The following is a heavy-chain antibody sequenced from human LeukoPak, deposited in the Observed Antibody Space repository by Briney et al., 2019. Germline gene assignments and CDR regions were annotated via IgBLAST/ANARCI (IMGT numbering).Heavy chain of an antibody. V-gene: IGHV1-69*13. J-gene: IGHJ4*02. CDR2: IIPIFGTA. CDR1: GGTFSSYA. CDR3: ASGYCSSTSCYTGTFDY. D-gene: IGHD2-2*02. Sequence: SVKVSCKASGGTFSSYAISWVRQAPGQGLEWMGGIIPIFGTANYAQKFQGRVTITADESTSTAYMELSSLRSEDTAVYYCASGYCSSTSCYTGTFDYWGQGTLVTVSP.